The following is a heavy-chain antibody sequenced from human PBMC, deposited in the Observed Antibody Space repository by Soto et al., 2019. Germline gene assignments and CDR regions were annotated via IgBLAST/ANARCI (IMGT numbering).Heavy chain of an antibody. CDR3: ARDHIEGYYYYYGMDV. V-gene: IGHV3-30-3*01. J-gene: IGHJ6*02. CDR2: ISYDGSNK. CDR1: GFTFSSYA. Sequence: QVQLVESGGGVVQHGRSLRLSCAASGFTFSSYAMHWVRQAPGKGLEWVAVISYDGSNKYYADSVKGRFTISRDNSKNTLYLQMNSLRAEDTAVYYCARDHIEGYYYYYGMDVWGQGTTVTVSS.